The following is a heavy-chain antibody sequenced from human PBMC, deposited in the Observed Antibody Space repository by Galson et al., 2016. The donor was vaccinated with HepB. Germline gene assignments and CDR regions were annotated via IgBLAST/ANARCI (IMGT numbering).Heavy chain of an antibody. D-gene: IGHD2-15*01. V-gene: IGHV4-39*07. CDR3: AATIDCSGGSCYSTPNYFES. J-gene: IGHJ4*02. CDR1: GGSISSRNYY. CDR2: INYSGNT. Sequence: ETLSLTCTVSGGSISSRNYYWGWIRQPPGKGLEWIGSINYSGNTYYNPSLKSRVTMSIDTSKNQFSLKLTSLTPADTAVYFCAATIDCSGGSCYSTPNYFESWGRGTLVTVSS.